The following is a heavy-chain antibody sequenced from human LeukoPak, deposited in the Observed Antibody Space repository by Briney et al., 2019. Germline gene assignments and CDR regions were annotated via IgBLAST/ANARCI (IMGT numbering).Heavy chain of an antibody. CDR1: GGSINTY. J-gene: IGHJ4*02. D-gene: IGHD6-13*01. CDR3: ARTGSWYYYFDY. V-gene: IGHV4-59*01. Sequence: SEILSLTCTVSGGSINTYWTWIRQPSGKGLEWIGYIYYSGSTNYNPSLKSRVTISVDTSKNQFSLKLSSVTAADTAVYYCARTGSWYYYFDYWGQGTLVTVSS. CDR2: IYYSGST.